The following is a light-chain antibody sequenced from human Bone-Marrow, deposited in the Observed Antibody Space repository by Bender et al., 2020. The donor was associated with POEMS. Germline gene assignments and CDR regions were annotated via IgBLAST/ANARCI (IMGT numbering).Light chain of an antibody. CDR3: AAWDDSLTGPV. Sequence: QSVLTQPPSASATPGQRVTISCSGSSSNIGSNSVNWYQQVPGTAPKLLIYSNTQRPSGVPDRFSGSKSGPSASLAISGLQSEDEADYYCAAWDDSLTGPVFGGGTKLTVL. CDR1: SSNIGSNS. CDR2: SNT. J-gene: IGLJ3*02. V-gene: IGLV1-44*01.